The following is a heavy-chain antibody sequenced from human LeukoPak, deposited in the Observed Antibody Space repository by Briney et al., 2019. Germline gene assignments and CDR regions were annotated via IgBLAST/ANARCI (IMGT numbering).Heavy chain of an antibody. D-gene: IGHD5-18*01. V-gene: IGHV3-53*01. J-gene: IGHJ4*02. CDR1: GFTVSSNY. CDR2: IYIVGTT. Sequence: GGSLRLSCAASGFTVSSNYMSWVRQAPGKGLEWVSVIYIVGTTYYADSVKSRFTISRDNPKNTLYLQMNSLRVEDTAVYYCARGSRGSAMVDYWGQGTLVTVSS. CDR3: ARGSRGSAMVDY.